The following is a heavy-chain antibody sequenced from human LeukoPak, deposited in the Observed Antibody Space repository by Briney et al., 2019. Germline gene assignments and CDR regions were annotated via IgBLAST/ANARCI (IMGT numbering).Heavy chain of an antibody. Sequence: PSETLSLTCAVYGGSFSGYYWSWIRQPPGKGLEWIGEINHSGSTNYNPSLKSRVTISVDTSKNQFSLKLSSVTAADTAVYYCARRSRYYYGSGSYFDYWGQGTLVTVSS. CDR3: ARRSRYYYGSGSYFDY. CDR2: INHSGST. J-gene: IGHJ4*02. V-gene: IGHV4-34*01. D-gene: IGHD3-10*01. CDR1: GGSFSGYY.